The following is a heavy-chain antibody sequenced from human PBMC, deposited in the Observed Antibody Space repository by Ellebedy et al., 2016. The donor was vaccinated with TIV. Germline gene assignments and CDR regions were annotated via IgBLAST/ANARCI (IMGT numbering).Heavy chain of an antibody. CDR3: ARERRGYYAEY. CDR2: ISYDGSNE. D-gene: IGHD3-3*01. V-gene: IGHV3-30-3*01. CDR1: GFTFRDYA. J-gene: IGHJ4*02. Sequence: PGGSLRLSCAASGFTFRDYAMHWVRQAPGKGLEWVTLISYDGSNEYYADSVKGRFTISRDQSRSTLYLQMNSLRPEDTGIYYCARERRGYYAEYWGQGTLVTVSS.